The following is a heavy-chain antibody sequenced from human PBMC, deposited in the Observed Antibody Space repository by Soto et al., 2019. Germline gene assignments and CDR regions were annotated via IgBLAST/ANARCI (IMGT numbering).Heavy chain of an antibody. J-gene: IGHJ5*02. D-gene: IGHD2-21*01. Sequence: SETLYLTCTVSGCAINSYYLSWLRQTPGKGLEWIGCIYYSGSTNYNPSLKSRVTISVDTSKNQFSLKLSSVTAADTAVYYCARVVRLGLLNWFDPLGRGTLVTVSS. CDR2: IYYSGST. V-gene: IGHV4-59*01. CDR1: GCAINSYY. CDR3: ARVVRLGLLNWFDP.